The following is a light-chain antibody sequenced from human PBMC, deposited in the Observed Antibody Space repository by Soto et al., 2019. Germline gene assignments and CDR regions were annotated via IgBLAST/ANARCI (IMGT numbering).Light chain of an antibody. CDR1: SSNIGAAYD. CDR3: ATWDDSLSGVV. V-gene: IGLV1-40*01. J-gene: IGLJ2*01. CDR2: SND. Sequence: QSVLTQPPSVSGAPGQRVTISCTGSSSNIGAAYDVHWYQQLPGTAPKLLIYSNDQRPSGVPDRFSASKSGTSASLAISGLRSEDEAEYFCATWDDSLSGVVFGGGTKLTVL.